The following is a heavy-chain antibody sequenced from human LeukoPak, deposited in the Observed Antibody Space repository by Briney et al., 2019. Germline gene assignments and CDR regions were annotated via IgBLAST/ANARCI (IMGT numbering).Heavy chain of an antibody. CDR1: GFTFNNAW. CDR3: ATDAGYCRGGSCYARFDC. Sequence: GGSLRLSCAASGFTFNNAWMSWVRQAPGRGLEWVGRIKRKADGEATDFAAPVKDRFTISRDDSKNTLFLQMSSLRTEDTAVYYCATDAGYCRGGSCYARFDCWGQGTLVTVSS. V-gene: IGHV3-15*01. J-gene: IGHJ4*02. CDR2: IKRKADGEAT. D-gene: IGHD2-15*01.